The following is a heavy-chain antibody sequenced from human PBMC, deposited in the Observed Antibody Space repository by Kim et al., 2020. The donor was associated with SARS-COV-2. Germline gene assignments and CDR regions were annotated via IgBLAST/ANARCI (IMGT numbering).Heavy chain of an antibody. CDR3: ARQFRGNSPLFDY. CDR2: ISYSGST. Sequence: SETLSLTCTVSGGSISSSSYYWGWIRQPPGKGLEWIGSISYSGSTYYNPSLKSRVTISVDTSKNQFSLKLNSVTAADTAVYYCARQFRGNSPLFDYWGQGTLVTVS. D-gene: IGHD3-10*01. J-gene: IGHJ4*02. V-gene: IGHV4-39*01. CDR1: GGSISSSSYY.